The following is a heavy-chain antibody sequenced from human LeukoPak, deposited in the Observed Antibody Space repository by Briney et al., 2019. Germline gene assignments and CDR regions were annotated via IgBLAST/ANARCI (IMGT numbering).Heavy chain of an antibody. V-gene: IGHV1-2*02. D-gene: IGHD3-22*01. Sequence: ASVKVSCKASGYTFGTYYLHWMRQAPGQGLEWMGWINPYSGGTNYAQKFQGRVTMTGDTSISTAYMELSRLRSDDTAVYYCARDFYDSSGYYPDYWGQGTLVTVSS. J-gene: IGHJ4*02. CDR1: GYTFGTYY. CDR3: ARDFYDSSGYYPDY. CDR2: INPYSGGT.